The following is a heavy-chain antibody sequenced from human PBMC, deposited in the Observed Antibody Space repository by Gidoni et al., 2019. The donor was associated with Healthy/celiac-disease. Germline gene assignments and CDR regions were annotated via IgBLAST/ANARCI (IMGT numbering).Heavy chain of an antibody. J-gene: IGHJ6*02. CDR1: GFTFSSYS. CDR3: AGIAARLLRYYGMDV. D-gene: IGHD6-6*01. CDR2: ISSSSSYI. Sequence: EVQLVESGGGLVKPGGSLRLSCAASGFTFSSYSMNWVRQAPGKGLEWVSSISSSSSYIYYADSVKGRFTISRDNAKNSLYLQMNSLRAEDTAVYYCAGIAARLLRYYGMDVWGQGTTVTVSS. V-gene: IGHV3-21*01.